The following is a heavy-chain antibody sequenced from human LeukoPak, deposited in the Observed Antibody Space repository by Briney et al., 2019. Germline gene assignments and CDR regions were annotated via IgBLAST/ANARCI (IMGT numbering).Heavy chain of an antibody. Sequence: GGSLRLSCVASGFTFSSYGMHWARQAPGKGLEWVAFIGYDGSNHSYADSVKGRFTISRDNAKNSLYLQMNSLRAEDTAVYYCARRKIDYGDFDYWGQGTLVTVSS. CDR3: ARRKIDYGDFDY. CDR1: GFTFSSYG. CDR2: IGYDGSNH. D-gene: IGHD4-17*01. V-gene: IGHV3-30*02. J-gene: IGHJ4*02.